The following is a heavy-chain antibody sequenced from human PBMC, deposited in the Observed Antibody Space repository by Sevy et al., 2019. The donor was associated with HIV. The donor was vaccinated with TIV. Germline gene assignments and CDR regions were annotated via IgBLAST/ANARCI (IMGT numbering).Heavy chain of an antibody. V-gene: IGHV1-24*01. CDR1: GYTLSDLS. J-gene: IGHJ4*02. Sequence: ASVKVSCKVSGYTLSDLSMYWVRQAPGKGLEWMGGFDPEDGETIYAQKFQGRVTMTEDTSTDTAYMELSSLRSDDTAVYYCATLEYFYDTSGYSSGDYWGQGTLVTVSS. D-gene: IGHD3-22*01. CDR2: FDPEDGET. CDR3: ATLEYFYDTSGYSSGDY.